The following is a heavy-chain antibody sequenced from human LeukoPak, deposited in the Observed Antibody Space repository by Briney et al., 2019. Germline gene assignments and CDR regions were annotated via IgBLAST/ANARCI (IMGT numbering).Heavy chain of an antibody. Sequence: GGSLRLSCAASGFTFSNAWMSWFRQAPGKGLEWVGFIRSKAYGGTTEYAASVKGRFTISRDDSKSIAYLQMNSLRGEDTAVYYCAREAPRTGHWFFDLWGRGTLVTVSS. CDR3: AREAPRTGHWFFDL. CDR2: IRSKAYGGTT. CDR1: GFTFSNAW. J-gene: IGHJ2*01. V-gene: IGHV3-71*01.